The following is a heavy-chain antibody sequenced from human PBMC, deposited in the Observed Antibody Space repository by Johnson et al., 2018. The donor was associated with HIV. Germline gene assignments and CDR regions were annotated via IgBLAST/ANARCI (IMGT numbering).Heavy chain of an antibody. V-gene: IGHV3-15*01. J-gene: IGHJ3*02. D-gene: IGHD1-26*01. Sequence: VQLVESGGGLVKPGGSLRLSCAASGFIFSNAWMHWVRQAPGKGLEWVGRIKSTTHGETTDYAAPVKGRFSISRDDSKNTLYLQMNSLKSEDTAVYYCTTDQVDSGSYYNAFHIWGQGTTVAVSS. CDR3: TTDQVDSGSYYNAFHI. CDR1: GFIFSNAW. CDR2: IKSTTHGETT.